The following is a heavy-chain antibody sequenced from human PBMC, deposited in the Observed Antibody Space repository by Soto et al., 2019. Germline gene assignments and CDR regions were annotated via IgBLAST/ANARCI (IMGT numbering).Heavy chain of an antibody. CDR1: GGSFSGYY. V-gene: IGHV4-34*01. CDR3: ARCRINYYYYGMDV. CDR2: INHSGST. D-gene: IGHD2-21*01. Sequence: PSETLSLTCAVYGGSFSGYYWSWIRQPPGKGLEWIGEINHSGSTNYNPSLKSRVTISVDTSKNQFSLKLSSVTAADTAVYYCARCRINYYYYGMDVWGKGTTVTV. J-gene: IGHJ6*04.